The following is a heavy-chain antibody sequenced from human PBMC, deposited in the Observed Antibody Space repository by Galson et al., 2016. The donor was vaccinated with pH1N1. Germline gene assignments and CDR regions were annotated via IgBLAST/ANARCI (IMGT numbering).Heavy chain of an antibody. V-gene: IGHV1-69*13. CDR2: IMAIFGVV. CDR1: GAIFRSYA. J-gene: IGHJ5*02. CDR3: ARHDYGDYVGWFDP. D-gene: IGHD4-17*01. Sequence: SVKVSCKASGAIFRSYAISWVRQAPGQGLEWMGKIMAIFGVVNYAQRFQGRVTITADESTSTVYMELSSLRSDDTAVYYCARHDYGDYVGWFDPWGQGTLVTVSS.